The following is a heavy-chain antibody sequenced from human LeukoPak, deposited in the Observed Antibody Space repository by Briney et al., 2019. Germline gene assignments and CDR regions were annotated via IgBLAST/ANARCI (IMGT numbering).Heavy chain of an antibody. CDR1: GFTFDDYA. CDR3: TRGPGSTWYSDY. Sequence: GGSLRLSCAASGFTFDDYAMHWVRQAPGKGLEWVSIIYSGGDTYYADSVKGRFTISRDNSKNTLYLQMNNLRADDTAVYYCTRGPGSTWYSDYWGQGTLVTVSS. J-gene: IGHJ4*02. D-gene: IGHD6-13*01. CDR2: IYSGGDT. V-gene: IGHV3-66*02.